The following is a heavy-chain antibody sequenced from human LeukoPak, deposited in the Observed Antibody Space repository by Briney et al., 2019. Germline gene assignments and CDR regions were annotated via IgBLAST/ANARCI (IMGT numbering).Heavy chain of an antibody. CDR3: ATDVGYSGCKN. Sequence: GGSLRLSCAASGFTVSSNYMTWVRQAPGKGLEWVSIMNSGDFTYYADSVKGRFTISRDNSKNTLYLQMNNPRAEDTAVYYCATDVGYSGCKNWGQGTQVTVSS. CDR1: GFTVSSNY. J-gene: IGHJ4*02. V-gene: IGHV3-66*01. CDR2: MNSGDFT. D-gene: IGHD5-12*01.